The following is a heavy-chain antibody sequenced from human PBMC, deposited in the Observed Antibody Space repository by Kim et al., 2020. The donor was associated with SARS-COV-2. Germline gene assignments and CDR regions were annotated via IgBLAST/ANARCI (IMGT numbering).Heavy chain of an antibody. V-gene: IGHV3-15*01. D-gene: IGHD3-3*01. CDR1: GFTFSNAW. Sequence: GGSLRLSCAASGFTFSNAWMSWVRQAPGKGLEWVGRIKSKTDGGTTDSAAPVKGRFTISRDDSKNTLYLQMNSLKTEDTAVYYCTTGLGFGVVDPHRYYYYYGMDVCGQGTTVTVSS. CDR3: TTGLGFGVVDPHRYYYYYGMDV. J-gene: IGHJ6*01. CDR2: IKSKTDGGTT.